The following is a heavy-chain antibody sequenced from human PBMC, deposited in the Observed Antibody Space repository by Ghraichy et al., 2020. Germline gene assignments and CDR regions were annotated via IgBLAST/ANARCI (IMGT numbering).Heavy chain of an antibody. Sequence: SETLSLTCNVSGASISDYYWSWIRQPPGKGLEWIGYFYYSGSTNYNPSLKSRVTISIDTSKNHLSLKLSSVTAADTAVYYCARGPTGTTGGGWFDPWGQGTQVTVSS. CDR1: GASISDYY. D-gene: IGHD1-1*01. J-gene: IGHJ5*02. CDR2: FYYSGST. V-gene: IGHV4-59*01. CDR3: ARGPTGTTGGGWFDP.